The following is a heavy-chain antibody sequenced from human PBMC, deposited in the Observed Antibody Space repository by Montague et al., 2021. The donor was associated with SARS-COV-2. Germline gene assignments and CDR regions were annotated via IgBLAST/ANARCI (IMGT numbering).Heavy chain of an antibody. D-gene: IGHD2-8*01. J-gene: IGHJ6*02. CDR2: INRDGGEK. CDR1: GFGFSRYW. Sequence: SLRLSCAASGFGFSRYWMTWVRQAPGKGLEWMANINRDGGEKYYVDSVKGRFTVSRDNAKNSLYLQLNSLRDEDTAVYYCATFKYCTTSTCAVEPYYYYYSGMDVWGQGTTVTVSS. V-gene: IGHV3-7*01. CDR3: ATFKYCTTSTCAVEPYYYYYSGMDV.